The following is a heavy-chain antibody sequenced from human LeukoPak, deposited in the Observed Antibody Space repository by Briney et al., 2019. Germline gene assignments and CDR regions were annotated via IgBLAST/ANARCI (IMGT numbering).Heavy chain of an antibody. CDR1: GGTFSSYA. D-gene: IGHD3-22*01. Sequence: SVKVSCKASGGTFSSYAISWVRQAPGQGLEWMGRIIPILGIANYAQKFQGRVTITADKSTSTAYMELSSLRSEDTAVYYCAREYYYDSSGFLYWGQGTLVTVSS. J-gene: IGHJ4*02. CDR2: IIPILGIA. CDR3: AREYYYDSSGFLY. V-gene: IGHV1-69*04.